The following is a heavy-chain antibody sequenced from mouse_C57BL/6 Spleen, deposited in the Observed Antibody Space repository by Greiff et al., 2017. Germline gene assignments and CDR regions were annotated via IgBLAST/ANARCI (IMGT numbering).Heavy chain of an antibody. CDR1: GYTFTSYC. CDR3: ARRVSGYYHYFDY. V-gene: IGHV1-7*01. J-gene: IGHJ2*01. D-gene: IGHD2-3*01. Sequence: QVQLQQSGAELAKPGASVKLSCKASGYTFTSYCMHWVKQRPGQGLEWIGYINPSSGYTKYNQKFKDKATLTADKSSSTAYMQLSSLTYEDSAVYYCARRVSGYYHYFDYWGQGTTLTVSS. CDR2: INPSSGYT.